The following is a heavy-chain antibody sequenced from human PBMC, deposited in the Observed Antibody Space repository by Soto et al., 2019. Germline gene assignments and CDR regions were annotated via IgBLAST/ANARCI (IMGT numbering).Heavy chain of an antibody. CDR2: INAGNGNT. Sequence: ASVKVSCKASGYTFTSYAMHWVRQAPGQRLEWMGWINAGNGNTKYSQKFQGRVTITRDTSASTAYMELSSLRSEDTAVYYCARDLTTVTGPFDYWGQGTLVTVSS. CDR1: GYTFTSYA. V-gene: IGHV1-3*01. J-gene: IGHJ4*02. CDR3: ARDLTTVTGPFDY. D-gene: IGHD4-4*01.